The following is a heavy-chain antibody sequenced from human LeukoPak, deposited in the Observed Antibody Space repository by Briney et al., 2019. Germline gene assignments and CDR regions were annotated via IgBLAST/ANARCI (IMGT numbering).Heavy chain of an antibody. CDR2: IYYSGNT. J-gene: IGHJ5*02. CDR3: ARRRTVSTTGRFDP. D-gene: IGHD5/OR15-5a*01. CDR1: GGSISRSSSY. Sequence: SETLSLTCTVSGGSISRSSSYWGWIRQPPGKGPEWIGSIYYSGNTYYNPSLKSRVNISVDMSKNQVSLKVSSVTAADTAVYYCARRRTVSTTGRFDPWGQGILVTVSS. V-gene: IGHV4-39*01.